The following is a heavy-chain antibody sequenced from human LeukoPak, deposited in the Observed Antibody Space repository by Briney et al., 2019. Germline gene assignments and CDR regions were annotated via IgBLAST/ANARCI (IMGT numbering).Heavy chain of an antibody. V-gene: IGHV4-4*07. CDR3: ARDSHCSGGSCYYCYRDV. CDR1: GGSISSYY. CDR2: IYTSGST. Sequence: SETLSLTCTVSGGSISSYYWSWIRQPAGKGLEWIGRIYTSGSTNYNPSLKSRVTLSVETSKKQFSLKLSSVTAADTAVYYCARDSHCSGGSCYYCYRDVWGKGTTVTVSS. J-gene: IGHJ6*03. D-gene: IGHD2-15*01.